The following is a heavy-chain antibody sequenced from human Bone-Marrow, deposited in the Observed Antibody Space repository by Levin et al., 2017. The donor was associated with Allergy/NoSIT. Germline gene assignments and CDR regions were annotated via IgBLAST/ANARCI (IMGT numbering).Heavy chain of an antibody. V-gene: IGHV3-23*01. CDR3: AKDHWGN. CDR2: ISGGRDSS. J-gene: IGHJ4*01. D-gene: IGHD3-16*01. CDR1: GFILSDHD. Sequence: GASVKVSCAASGFILSDHDLSWVRQAPGKGLDWISYISGGRDSSYYADSVKGRFTISRDNSKNTLYLQMNSLRAEDTALYYCAKDHWGNWGQGTLVTVSS.